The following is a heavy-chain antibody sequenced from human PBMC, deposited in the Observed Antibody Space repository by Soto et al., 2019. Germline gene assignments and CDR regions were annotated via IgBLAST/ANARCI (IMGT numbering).Heavy chain of an antibody. CDR1: RYSFTRYW. CDR3: ARTSAAGKYYYGMDV. J-gene: IGHJ6*02. D-gene: IGHD6-13*01. CDR2: IYPGDSDT. Sequence: PGEGLKISFKGSRYSFTRYWIGWVRQLPGKGLEWMGIIYPGDSDTRYSPSFQGQVTISANKSISTAYLQWSSLKASDTAMYYCARTSAAGKYYYGMDVWGQGTTVTVSS. V-gene: IGHV5-51*01.